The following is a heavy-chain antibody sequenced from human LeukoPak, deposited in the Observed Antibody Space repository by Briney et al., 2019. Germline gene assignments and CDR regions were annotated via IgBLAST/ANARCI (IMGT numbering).Heavy chain of an antibody. CDR2: ISWNSGSI. J-gene: IGHJ6*02. CDR3: ARVAYSSSWYPYYYYGMDV. CDR1: GFTFDDYA. D-gene: IGHD6-13*01. Sequence: GGSLRLSCAASGFTFDDYAMHWVRHAPGKGLEWVSGISWNSGSIGYADSVKGRFTISRDNAKNSLYLQMNSLRSDDTAVYYCARVAYSSSWYPYYYYGMDVWGQGTTVTVSS. V-gene: IGHV3-9*01.